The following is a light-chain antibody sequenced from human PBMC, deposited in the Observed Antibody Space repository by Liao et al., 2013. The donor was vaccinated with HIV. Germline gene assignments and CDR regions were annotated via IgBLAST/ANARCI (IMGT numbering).Light chain of an antibody. CDR2: YDS. V-gene: IGLV3-21*04. Sequence: SYELTQPPSVSVAPGKTARVTCGGNNIGGKSVHWYQQKPGQAPVLVIYYDSDRPSGIPERFSGSNSGNTATLTISRVEAGDEADYYCQVWDSSSDPSYVFGTGTKVTVL. J-gene: IGLJ1*01. CDR1: NIGGKS. CDR3: QVWDSSSDPSYV.